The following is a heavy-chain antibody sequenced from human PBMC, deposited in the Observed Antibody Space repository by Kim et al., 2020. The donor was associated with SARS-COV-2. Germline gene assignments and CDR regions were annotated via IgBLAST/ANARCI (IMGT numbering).Heavy chain of an antibody. CDR3: AKDLVRGYSYGWSYYYYGMDV. V-gene: IGHV3-30*18. D-gene: IGHD5-18*01. Sequence: GGSLRLSCAASGFTLSSYGMHWVRQAPGKGLEWVAVISYDGSNKNYADSVKGRFTISRDNSKNTLYLQMNSLRAEDTAVYYCAKDLVRGYSYGWSYYYYGMDVWGQETTVNVSS. J-gene: IGHJ6*01. CDR1: GFTLSSYG. CDR2: ISYDGSNK.